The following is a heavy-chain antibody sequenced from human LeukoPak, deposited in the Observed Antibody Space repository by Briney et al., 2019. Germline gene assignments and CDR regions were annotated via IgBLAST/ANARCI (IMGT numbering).Heavy chain of an antibody. D-gene: IGHD5-18*01. CDR1: GYTFTGYY. CDR3: AAVSRGYSYGIDY. J-gene: IGHJ4*02. Sequence: ASVKVSCKASGYTFTGYYMHWVRQAPGQGLEWMGWINPNSGGTNYAQKFQGRVTMTRGTSISTAYMELSRLRSDDTAVYYCAAVSRGYSYGIDYWGQGTLVTVSS. V-gene: IGHV1-2*02. CDR2: INPNSGGT.